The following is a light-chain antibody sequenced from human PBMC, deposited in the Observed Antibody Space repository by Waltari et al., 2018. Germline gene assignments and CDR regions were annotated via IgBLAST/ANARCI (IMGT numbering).Light chain of an antibody. J-gene: IGKJ1*01. V-gene: IGKV4-1*01. CDR2: WAS. Sequence: DIVMTQSPDSLAVSLGERATVNCKSSQRVLYSHNNKHYLAWYQQKPGKPPKLLIYWASTRESGVPDRFSGSGSGTDFTLTISSLQAEDVAVYYCQQYANTPRTFGQGTTVEIK. CDR3: QQYANTPRT. CDR1: QRVLYSHNNKHY.